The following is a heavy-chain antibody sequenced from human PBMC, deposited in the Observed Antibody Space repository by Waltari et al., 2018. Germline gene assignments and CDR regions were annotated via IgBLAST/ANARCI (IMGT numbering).Heavy chain of an antibody. CDR1: GFPFRSYW. V-gene: IGHV3-74*01. CDR2: IKGDGSTT. Sequence: EVQLVESGGGLVQPGGSLRLSVAASGFPFRSYWMHWVRQAPGKGLVWVSNIKGDGSTTSYADSVKGRFTISRDNAKNTLYLQMNSLRVEDTAVYYCVRFSGGYWGQGALVTVSS. D-gene: IGHD1-26*01. CDR3: VRFSGGY. J-gene: IGHJ4*02.